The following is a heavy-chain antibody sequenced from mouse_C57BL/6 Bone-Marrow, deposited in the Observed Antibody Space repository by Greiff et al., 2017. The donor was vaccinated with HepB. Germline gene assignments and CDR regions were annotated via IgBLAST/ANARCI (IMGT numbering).Heavy chain of an antibody. CDR2: INPNNGGT. Sequence: EVQLQQSGPELVKPGASVKISCKASGYTFTDYYMNWVKQSHGKSLEWIGDINPNNGGTSYNQKFKGKATLTVDKSSSTAYMELRSLTSEDSAVYYCARLRGFLFDYWGQGTTLTVSS. CDR1: GYTFTDYY. CDR3: ARLRGFLFDY. J-gene: IGHJ2*01. V-gene: IGHV1-26*01.